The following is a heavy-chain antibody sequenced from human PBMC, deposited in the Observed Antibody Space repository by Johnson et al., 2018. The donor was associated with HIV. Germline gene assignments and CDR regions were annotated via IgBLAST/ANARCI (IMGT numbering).Heavy chain of an antibody. V-gene: IGHV3-20*04. J-gene: IGHJ3*02. CDR3: ARDRTGGSYPRAFDI. CDR1: GVKLDDYG. Sequence: VQLVESGGGLVQPGRSLRLSCVASGVKLDDYGMNWVRQAPGKGLEWVSGINWNGGSTGYADSVKGRFTISRDNAKNSLHLQMNSLRAEDTALYYCARDRTGGSYPRAFDIWGQGTMVTASS. CDR2: INWNGGST. D-gene: IGHD1-26*01.